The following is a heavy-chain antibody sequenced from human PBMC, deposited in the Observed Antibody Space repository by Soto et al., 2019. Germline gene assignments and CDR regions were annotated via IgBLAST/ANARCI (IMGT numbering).Heavy chain of an antibody. J-gene: IGHJ4*02. Sequence: QVRLVQSGAEVKKPGASVKVSCKASGYTFTSYGISGVRKAPGQGLEWMGWISAYNGNTNYAQKLQGRSTMTTDTSTSTEYMELRSLRSDDTAVYYCARYSGSYGAPFYYFDYWGQGTLLTVSS. V-gene: IGHV1-18*01. CDR2: ISAYNGNT. CDR3: ARYSGSYGAPFYYFDY. CDR1: GYTFTSYG. D-gene: IGHD1-26*01.